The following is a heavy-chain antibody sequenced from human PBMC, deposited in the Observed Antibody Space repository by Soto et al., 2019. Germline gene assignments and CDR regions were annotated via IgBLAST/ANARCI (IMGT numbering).Heavy chain of an antibody. CDR2: ISYDGSNK. Sequence: PGGSLRLSCAASGFTFSSYAMRWVRQAPGKGLEWVAVISYDGSNKYYADSVKGRFTISRDNSKNTLYLQMNSLRAEDTAAYYCARGGIAVAGGLLDYWGQGTLVTVSS. CDR3: ARGGIAVAGGLLDY. J-gene: IGHJ4*02. D-gene: IGHD6-19*01. CDR1: GFTFSSYA. V-gene: IGHV3-30-3*01.